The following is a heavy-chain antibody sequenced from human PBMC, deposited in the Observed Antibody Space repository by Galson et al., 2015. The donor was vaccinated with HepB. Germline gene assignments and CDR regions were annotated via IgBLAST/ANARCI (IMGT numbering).Heavy chain of an antibody. Sequence: SLRLSCAASGFTVSSNYMSWVRQAPGKGLEWVSVIYSGGDTYYVDSVKGRFTISRDSSKNTLYFQMNSLRVEDAAVYYCARYNDFWSGYYRTRGEDYWGQGTLVTVSS. D-gene: IGHD3-3*01. CDR3: ARYNDFWSGYYRTRGEDY. J-gene: IGHJ4*02. V-gene: IGHV3-53*01. CDR2: IYSGGDT. CDR1: GFTVSSNY.